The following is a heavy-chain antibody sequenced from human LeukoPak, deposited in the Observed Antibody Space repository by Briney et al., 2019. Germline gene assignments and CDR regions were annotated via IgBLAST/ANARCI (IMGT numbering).Heavy chain of an antibody. CDR3: ASVRGYSSGWYASGFDP. Sequence: SETLSLTCTVSGGSISSYYWSWIRQPPGKGLEWIGYIYYSGSTNYNPSLKSRVTISVDTSKNQFSLKLTSVTAADTAVYYCASVRGYSSGWYASGFDPWGQGTLVTVSS. V-gene: IGHV4-59*12. J-gene: IGHJ5*02. CDR2: IYYSGST. CDR1: GGSISSYY. D-gene: IGHD6-19*01.